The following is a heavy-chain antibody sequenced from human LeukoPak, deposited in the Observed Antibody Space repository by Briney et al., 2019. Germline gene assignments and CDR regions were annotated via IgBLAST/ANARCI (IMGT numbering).Heavy chain of an antibody. V-gene: IGHV1-69*06. CDR3: ARASLDSSGWSSRFDY. J-gene: IGHJ4*02. CDR1: GGTFSSYA. CDR2: VIPIFGTA. D-gene: IGHD6-19*01. Sequence: SGKVSCKASGGTFSSYAISWVREAPGQGLGWMGGVIPIFGTANYAQKFQGRVTITADKSTSTAYMELSSLRSEDTAVYYCARASLDSSGWSSRFDYWGQGTLVTVSS.